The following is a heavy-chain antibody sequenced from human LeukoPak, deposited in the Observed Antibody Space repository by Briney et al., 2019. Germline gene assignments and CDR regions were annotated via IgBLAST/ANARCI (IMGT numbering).Heavy chain of an antibody. CDR3: ARGALGGYSYRLDY. D-gene: IGHD5-18*01. V-gene: IGHV1-69*05. CDR1: GGTFSSYA. Sequence: SVKVSCKASGGTFSSYAISWVRQAPGQGLEWMGRIIPIFGTANYAQKFQGRVTITTDESTSAAYMELSSLRSGDTAVYYCARGALGGYSYRLDYWGQGTLVTVSS. J-gene: IGHJ4*02. CDR2: IIPIFGTA.